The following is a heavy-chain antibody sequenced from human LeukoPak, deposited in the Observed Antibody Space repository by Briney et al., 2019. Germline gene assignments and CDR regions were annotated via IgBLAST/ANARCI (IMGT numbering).Heavy chain of an antibody. CDR2: ISAYNGNT. J-gene: IGHJ4*02. Sequence: ASVKVSCKASGYTFTSYGISWVRQAPGQGLEWMGWISAYNGNTNYAQKLQGRVTMTTDTSTSTAYMELRSLRSDDTAVYYCARGPPTRYYDSSGYYAFDYWGQGPRVTVSS. CDR1: GYTFTSYG. CDR3: ARGPPTRYYDSSGYYAFDY. V-gene: IGHV1-18*01. D-gene: IGHD3-22*01.